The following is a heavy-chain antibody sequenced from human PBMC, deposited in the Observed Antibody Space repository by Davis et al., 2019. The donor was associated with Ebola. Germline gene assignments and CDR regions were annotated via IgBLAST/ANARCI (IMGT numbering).Heavy chain of an antibody. V-gene: IGHV4-59*02. J-gene: IGHJ1*01. D-gene: IGHD1-26*01. CDR3: ARGKVGATTG. CDR1: GESVSSYY. CDR2: IYNSGST. Sequence: MPSETLSLTCTVSGESVSSYYWTWIRQPPGKGLEWIGYIYNSGSTNYNPSLKSRVTISVDTSKNQFSLKMSSVTAADTAVYYYARGKVGATTGWGRGTLVTVSS.